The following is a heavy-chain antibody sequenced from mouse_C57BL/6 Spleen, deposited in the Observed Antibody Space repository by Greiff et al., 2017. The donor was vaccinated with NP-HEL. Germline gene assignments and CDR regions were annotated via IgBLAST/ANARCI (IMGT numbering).Heavy chain of an antibody. V-gene: IGHV3-6*01. J-gene: IGHJ4*01. CDR3: ARDNGNYAMDY. D-gene: IGHD2-1*01. CDR2: ISYDGSN. Sequence: ESGPGLVKPSQSLSLTCSVTGYSITSGYYWNWIRQFPGNKLEWMGYISYDGSNNYNPSLKNRISITRDTSKNQFFLKLNSVTTEDTATYYGARDNGNYAMDYWGQGTSVTVSS. CDR1: GYSITSGYY.